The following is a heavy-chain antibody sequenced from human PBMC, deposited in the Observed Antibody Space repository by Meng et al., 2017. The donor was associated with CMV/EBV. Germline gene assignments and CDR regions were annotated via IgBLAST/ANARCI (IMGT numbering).Heavy chain of an antibody. CDR1: GGSISSGDYY. Sequence: QVQLKEPGPGLVKPSQTLSLTCTVSGGSISSGDYYWSWIRQPPGEGLEWIGYIYYSGSTYYNPSLKSRVTISVDTSKNQFSLKLSSVTAADTAVYYCARVGRTSCYDYWGQGTLVTVSS. V-gene: IGHV4-30-4*08. CDR3: ARVGRTSCYDY. D-gene: IGHD2-2*01. J-gene: IGHJ4*02. CDR2: IYYSGST.